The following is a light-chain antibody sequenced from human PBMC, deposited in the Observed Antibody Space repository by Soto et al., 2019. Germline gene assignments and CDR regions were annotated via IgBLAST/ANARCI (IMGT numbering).Light chain of an antibody. CDR1: GSDVGNYVF. Sequence: QSALTQPASVSGSPGQSITISCTGTGSDVGNYVFVSWYQQYPGKAPKLIIFEVSNRPSGVSDRFSGSKSGSTASLSISGLQSEDEADYYCVSYTRTSTLVFGTGTKLTVL. CDR2: EVS. J-gene: IGLJ1*01. V-gene: IGLV2-14*01. CDR3: VSYTRTSTLV.